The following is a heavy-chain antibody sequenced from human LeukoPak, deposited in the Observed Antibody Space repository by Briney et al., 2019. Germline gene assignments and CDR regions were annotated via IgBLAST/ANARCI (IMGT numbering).Heavy chain of an antibody. CDR3: AKRGVVIRVILVGFHKEAYYFDS. CDR2: LSGSGGGT. CDR1: GPTLSNYG. J-gene: IGHJ4*02. D-gene: IGHD2-21*01. V-gene: IGHV3-23*01. Sequence: GGSLRLSCAVSGPTLSNYGMSWVRQAPGKGLEWVAGLSGSGGGTNYADSVKGRFTISRDNAKNTLYLQMNSLRAEDTAVYFCAKRGVVIRVILVGFHKEAYYFDSWGQGALVTVSS.